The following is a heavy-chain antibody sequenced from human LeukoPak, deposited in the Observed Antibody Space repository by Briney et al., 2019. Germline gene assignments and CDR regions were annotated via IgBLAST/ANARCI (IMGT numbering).Heavy chain of an antibody. D-gene: IGHD1-26*01. J-gene: IGHJ4*02. V-gene: IGHV1-69*13. CDR2: IIPIFGTA. Sequence: SVKVSCKASGGTFSSYAISWVRQAPGQGLEWMGGIIPIFGTANYAQKFQGRVTITADESTSTAYMELSSLRSEDTAVYYCARELYSGSYYFDYWGQGTLATVSS. CDR1: GGTFSSYA. CDR3: ARELYSGSYYFDY.